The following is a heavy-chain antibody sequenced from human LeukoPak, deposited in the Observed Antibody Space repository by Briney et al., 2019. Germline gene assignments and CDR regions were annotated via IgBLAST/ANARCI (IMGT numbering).Heavy chain of an antibody. J-gene: IGHJ4*02. Sequence: SGPTLAKPTQTLTLTCTFSGFSLSTSGVGVGWIRQPPGKALEWLALIYWDDDKRYSPSLKSRLTITKDTSKNQVVLTMTNMDPVDTATYYCAHRLVATPAFDYWGQGTLVTVSS. CDR1: GFSLSTSGVG. D-gene: IGHD2-15*01. CDR3: AHRLVATPAFDY. CDR2: IYWDDDK. V-gene: IGHV2-5*02.